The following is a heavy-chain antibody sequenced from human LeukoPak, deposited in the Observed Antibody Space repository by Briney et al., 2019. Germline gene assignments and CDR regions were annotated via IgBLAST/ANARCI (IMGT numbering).Heavy chain of an antibody. Sequence: GGSLRLSCAASGFIFRSYGMHWVRQAPGKGLEWVAFTRYDGNKKFYADSVRGRFTISRDNSKNTLYLEMNSLRAEDTAVYYCAKEEAYYYDSSGYHYRMLDYWGQGTRVTVSS. J-gene: IGHJ4*02. V-gene: IGHV3-30*02. CDR2: TRYDGNKK. CDR1: GFIFRSYG. CDR3: AKEEAYYYDSSGYHYRMLDY. D-gene: IGHD3-22*01.